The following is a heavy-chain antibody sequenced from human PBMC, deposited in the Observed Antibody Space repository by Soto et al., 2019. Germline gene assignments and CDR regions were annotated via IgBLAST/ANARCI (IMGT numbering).Heavy chain of an antibody. Sequence: GASVKVSCKASGGTFSSYAISWVRQAPGQGLEWMGGIIPIFGTANYAQKFQGRVTITADKSTSTAYMELSSLRSEDTAVYYCARETLSGWYYYYGMDVWGQGTTVTVSS. V-gene: IGHV1-69*06. CDR1: GGTFSSYA. D-gene: IGHD6-19*01. J-gene: IGHJ6*02. CDR2: IIPIFGTA. CDR3: ARETLSGWYYYYGMDV.